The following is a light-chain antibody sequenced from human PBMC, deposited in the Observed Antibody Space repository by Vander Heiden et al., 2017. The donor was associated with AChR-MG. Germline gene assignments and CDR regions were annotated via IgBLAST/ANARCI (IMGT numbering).Light chain of an antibody. CDR2: GNS. CDR3: QSYDSSLSGWV. CDR1: SSNIGAGYD. Sequence: SVLTQPPSVSGAPGKRVTISCTGSSSNIGAGYDVPWYQQLPGTAPKLLIYGNSNRPSGVPDRFSGSKSGTSASLAITGLQAEDEADYYCQSYDSSLSGWVFGGGTKLTVL. J-gene: IGLJ3*02. V-gene: IGLV1-40*01.